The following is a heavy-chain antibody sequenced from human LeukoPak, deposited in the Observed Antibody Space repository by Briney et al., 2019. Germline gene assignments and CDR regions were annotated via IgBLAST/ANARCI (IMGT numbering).Heavy chain of an antibody. J-gene: IGHJ6*02. V-gene: IGHV4-4*02. CDR3: ARSGSYYYYGMDV. CDR2: IYRSGST. CDR1: GGSISSSNW. Sequence: SETLSLTCAVSGGSISSSNWWSWVRQPPGKGLEWIGEIYRSGSTNYNPSLKSRVTISVDKSKNQFSLKLSSVTAADTAVYYCARSGSYYYYGMDVWGQGTTVTVSS. D-gene: IGHD3-10*01.